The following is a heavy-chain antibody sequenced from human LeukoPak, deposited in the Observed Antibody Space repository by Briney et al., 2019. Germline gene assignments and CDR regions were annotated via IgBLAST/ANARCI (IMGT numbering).Heavy chain of an antibody. CDR1: GYTFTNYA. J-gene: IGHJ6*02. V-gene: IGHV7-4-1*02. D-gene: IGHD6-19*01. Sequence: ASVKVSCKASGYTFTNYALNWVRQAPGQGLEWMGWITTSTGDSTFAPGFTGRFVFSLDTSVSTAYLQISSLKAEDTAVYYCAREVQSQWLGGASGMDVWGQGTTVTVSS. CDR2: ITTSTGDS. CDR3: AREVQSQWLGGASGMDV.